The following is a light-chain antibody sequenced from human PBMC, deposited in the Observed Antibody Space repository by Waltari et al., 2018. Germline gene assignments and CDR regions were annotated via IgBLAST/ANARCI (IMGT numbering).Light chain of an antibody. Sequence: SVLTQPPSVTGAPGQRVTISCTGSSSNLGPDYLVPCYQQVPGLAPKLLPYGNNKRPSGVPDRFSGSKSGTSASLAIAGLQPEDEADYYCQSFDIILTGWVFGGGTRLTVL. CDR2: GNN. CDR1: SSNLGPDYL. CDR3: QSFDIILTGWV. J-gene: IGLJ3*02. V-gene: IGLV1-40*01.